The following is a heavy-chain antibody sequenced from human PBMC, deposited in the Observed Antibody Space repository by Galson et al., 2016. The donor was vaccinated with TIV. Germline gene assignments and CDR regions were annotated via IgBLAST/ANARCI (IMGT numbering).Heavy chain of an antibody. CDR1: GFTFSNYA. Sequence: SLRLSCAASGFTFSNYAMIWVRQAPGKGLEWVSGIYGSGVTTFYADSVKGRFTISRDNSKKTLYLQMNSLRAEDTAAYYCAKDWRQYFGSGSYFDFRGQGTLVTVSS. D-gene: IGHD3-10*01. J-gene: IGHJ4*02. CDR3: AKDWRQYFGSGSYFDF. CDR2: IYGSGVTT. V-gene: IGHV3-23*01.